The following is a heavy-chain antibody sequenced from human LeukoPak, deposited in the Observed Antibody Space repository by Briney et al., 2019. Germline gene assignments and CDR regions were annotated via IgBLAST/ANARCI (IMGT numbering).Heavy chain of an antibody. CDR2: ISGSGGTT. J-gene: IGHJ4*02. CDR3: TKDLPDYGDYIEGY. CDR1: GFTFSSFA. D-gene: IGHD4-17*01. Sequence: GWSLRLSCAASGFTFSSFAMSWLRQAPGKGLEWVSTISGSGGTTNYADSVKGRFTFSRDNSKNTLYLQMNSLRAEDTAVYYCTKDLPDYGDYIEGYWGQGTLVTVSS. V-gene: IGHV3-23*01.